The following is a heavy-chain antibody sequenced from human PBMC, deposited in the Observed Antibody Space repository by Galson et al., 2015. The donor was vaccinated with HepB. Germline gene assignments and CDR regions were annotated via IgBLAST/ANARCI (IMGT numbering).Heavy chain of an antibody. Sequence: SLRLSCAASGFTFSSYGMHWVRQAPGKGLEWVAVISYDGSNKYYADSVKGRFTISRDNSKNTLYLQMNSLRAEDTAVYYCAKTVAGHFDYWGQGTLVTVSS. CDR3: AKTVAGHFDY. J-gene: IGHJ4*02. V-gene: IGHV3-30*18. CDR2: ISYDGSNK. CDR1: GFTFSSYG. D-gene: IGHD6-19*01.